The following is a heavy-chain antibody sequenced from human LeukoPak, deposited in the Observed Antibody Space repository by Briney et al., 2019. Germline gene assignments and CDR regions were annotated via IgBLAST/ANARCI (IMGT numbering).Heavy chain of an antibody. V-gene: IGHV4-34*01. CDR1: GGSFSGYY. CDR2: INHSGST. Sequence: SETLSLTCAVYGGSFSGYYWSWIRQPPGKGLEWIGEINHSGSTNYNPSLKSRVTISVDTSKNQFSLKLSSVTAADTAVYYCARGRGFLEWLEPGYYYYYYMDVWGKGTRVTVSS. D-gene: IGHD3-3*01. CDR3: ARGRGFLEWLEPGYYYYYYMDV. J-gene: IGHJ6*03.